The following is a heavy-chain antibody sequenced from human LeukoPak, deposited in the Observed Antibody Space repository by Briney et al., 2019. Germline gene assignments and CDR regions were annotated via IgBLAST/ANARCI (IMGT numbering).Heavy chain of an antibody. CDR3: VRGPYGSGISNWFDS. J-gene: IGHJ5*01. Sequence: SETLSLTCTVSGDSISSYYWSWIRQPPGKGLEWIGYIYYSGDTNYNPSPQSRVTVSVDTSKNQFSLRLTSVSAADTAVYYCVRGPYGSGISNWFDSWGQGTQVIVSS. D-gene: IGHD3-10*01. V-gene: IGHV4-59*01. CDR1: GDSISSYY. CDR2: IYYSGDT.